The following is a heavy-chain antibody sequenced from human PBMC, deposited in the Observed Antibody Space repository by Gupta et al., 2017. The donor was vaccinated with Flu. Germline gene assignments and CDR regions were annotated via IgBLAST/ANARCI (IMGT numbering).Heavy chain of an antibody. J-gene: IGHJ4*02. D-gene: IGHD3-22*01. CDR1: GFTFATST. CDR2: ISSSSSYI. V-gene: IGHV3-21*02. CDR3: ARSFAFDRSAYYDY. Sequence: EVQLVESGGGPVKPGGSLRLSCTAPGFTFATSTMTWVRQAPGKGLDWVSSISSSSSYIYYADSVRGRFTVSRYNAKNSLSLQMDSLRAEDTAVYYCARSFAFDRSAYYDYWGPGILVTVSS.